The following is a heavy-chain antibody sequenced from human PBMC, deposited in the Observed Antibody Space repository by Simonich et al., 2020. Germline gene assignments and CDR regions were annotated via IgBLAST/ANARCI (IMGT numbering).Heavy chain of an antibody. D-gene: IGHD2-15*01. CDR1: GYTFTSYG. Sequence: QVQLVQSGAEVKKPGASVKVSCKASGYTFTSYGISGVRQAPGQGLEGVGCISAYKCKTNYAQKLQGRVTRTTDTSTSTAYMELRSLRSDDTAVYYCARASRGTWWYYYFDYWGQGTLVTVSS. V-gene: IGHV1-18*01. J-gene: IGHJ4*02. CDR2: ISAYKCKT. CDR3: ARASRGTWWYYYFDY.